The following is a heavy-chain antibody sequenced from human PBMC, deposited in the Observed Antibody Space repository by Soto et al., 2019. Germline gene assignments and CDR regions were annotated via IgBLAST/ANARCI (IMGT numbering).Heavy chain of an antibody. Sequence: QVQLVQSGAEVKKPGASVKVACKASGYTFTNDGITWGRQATGQGLEWMGRIWAYNGDTNYAQELQGRVTMTSDTSMSTAYMEMRSLTSDDSAVYHCAKGDTDHDYWGQGTLVTVSS. CDR2: IWAYNGDT. D-gene: IGHD5-18*01. V-gene: IGHV1-18*01. CDR1: GYTFTNDG. J-gene: IGHJ4*02. CDR3: AKGDTDHDY.